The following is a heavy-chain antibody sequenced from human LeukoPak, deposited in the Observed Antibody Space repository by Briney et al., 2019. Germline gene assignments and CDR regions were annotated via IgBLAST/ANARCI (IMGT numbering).Heavy chain of an antibody. J-gene: IGHJ3*02. CDR3: ARVSRVGSSGYHDAFDI. CDR1: GGSISRYY. D-gene: IGHD3-22*01. V-gene: IGHV4-59*01. Sequence: SETRSLTCTVAGGSISRYYWSWIRQPPGKGLEWIGYIYYSGSTNYNPSLKSRVTIPVDTSKDQFSLKLSSVSAADTAVYYCARVSRVGSSGYHDAFDIWGQGTMVAVSS. CDR2: IYYSGST.